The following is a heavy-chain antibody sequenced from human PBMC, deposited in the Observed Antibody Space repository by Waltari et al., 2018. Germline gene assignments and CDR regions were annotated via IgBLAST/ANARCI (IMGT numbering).Heavy chain of an antibody. CDR3: ARDGGYYYDSSGYYYGVY. CDR2: IIPIFGTA. CDR1: GGTFSSYA. Sequence: QVQLVQSGAEVKKPGSSVKVSCKASGGTFSSYAISWVRQAPGQGLEWMGGIIPIFGTANYAQKFQGSVTITADESTSTAYMELSSLRSEDTAVYYCARDGGYYYDSSGYYYGVYWGQGTLVTVSS. J-gene: IGHJ4*02. D-gene: IGHD3-22*01. V-gene: IGHV1-69*01.